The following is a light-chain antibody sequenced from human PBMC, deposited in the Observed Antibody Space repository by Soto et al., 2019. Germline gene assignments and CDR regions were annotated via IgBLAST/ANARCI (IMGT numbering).Light chain of an antibody. CDR2: GAS. Sequence: EIVLTQSPGTLSLSPGERATLSCRASQSVTSNYLAWYQHKPGQAPKLLIYGASIRATGIPDRFSGSGSGTDFSLTITRLEPEDFAIYFCQHYINSPLAFGQGTKVDIK. J-gene: IGKJ1*01. CDR1: QSVTSNY. CDR3: QHYINSPLA. V-gene: IGKV3-20*01.